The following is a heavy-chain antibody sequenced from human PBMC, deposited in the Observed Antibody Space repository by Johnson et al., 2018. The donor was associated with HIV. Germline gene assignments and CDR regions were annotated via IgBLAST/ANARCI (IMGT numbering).Heavy chain of an antibody. CDR1: GFTFDDYG. CDR2: INWSGDST. J-gene: IGHJ3*02. Sequence: MQLVESGGGVVQPGRSLRLSCAASGFTFDDYGMSWVRQAPGKGLEWVSGINWSGDSTGYADSVKGRFTISRDNAKSSLYLRMNSLRAEDTALYYCACLVGTTGRNDGFDIWGQGTMVTVSS. V-gene: IGHV3-20*04. D-gene: IGHD1-26*01. CDR3: ACLVGTTGRNDGFDI.